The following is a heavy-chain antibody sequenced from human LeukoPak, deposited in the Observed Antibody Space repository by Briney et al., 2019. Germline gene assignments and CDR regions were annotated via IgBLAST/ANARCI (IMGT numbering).Heavy chain of an antibody. CDR3: ARSIAAAGTGWFDP. J-gene: IGHJ5*02. CDR2: IYYSGST. Sequence: PSETLSLTCTVSGGSISSGDYYWSWIRQPPGKGLEWIGYIYYSGSTYYNPSLKSRVTISVDTSKNQFSLKLSSVTAADTAVYYCARSIAAAGTGWFDPWGQGTLVTVSS. CDR1: GGSISSGDYY. D-gene: IGHD6-13*01. V-gene: IGHV4-30-4*08.